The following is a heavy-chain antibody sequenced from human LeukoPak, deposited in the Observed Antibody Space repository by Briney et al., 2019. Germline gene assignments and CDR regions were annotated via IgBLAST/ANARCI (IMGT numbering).Heavy chain of an antibody. CDR3: ALWFGEG. CDR1: GYTFTGYY. V-gene: IGHV1-2*02. D-gene: IGHD3-10*01. J-gene: IGHJ4*02. CDR2: INPNSGST. Sequence: ASVKDSCQASGYTFTGYYMHWVRQAPGQGLEWMGWINPNSGSTNYAQKFQGRVTMTRDTSISTAYMELSGLRSDDTAVYYCALWFGEGWGQGTLVTVSS.